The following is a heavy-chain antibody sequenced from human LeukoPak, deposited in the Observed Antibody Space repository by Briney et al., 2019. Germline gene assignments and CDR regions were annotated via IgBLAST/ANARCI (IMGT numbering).Heavy chain of an antibody. CDR2: ITGGGGKT. J-gene: IGHJ6*02. Sequence: GGSLRLSCAASGFTFSNYFMSWVRQAPGKGLEWVSSITGGGGKTYYTDSVKGRFTISRDKFKNTLYLQMNGLRAEDTAVYYCASQTDFWSGYYYYYGMDVWGQGTTVTVSS. D-gene: IGHD3-3*01. CDR1: GFTFSNYF. CDR3: ASQTDFWSGYYYYYGMDV. V-gene: IGHV3-23*01.